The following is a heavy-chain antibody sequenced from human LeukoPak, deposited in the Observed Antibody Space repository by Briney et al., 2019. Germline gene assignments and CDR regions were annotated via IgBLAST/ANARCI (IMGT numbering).Heavy chain of an antibody. CDR1: GGSISSGDYY. J-gene: IGHJ4*02. D-gene: IGHD5-18*01. Sequence: PSETLSLTCTVSGGSISSGDYYWRWIRQPPGKGLEWIGYIYYSGSTYYNPSLKSRVTISVDTSKNQFSLKLSSVTAADTAVYYCARNVGYSYGSFDYWGQGTLVTGSS. CDR2: IYYSGST. V-gene: IGHV4-30-4*01. CDR3: ARNVGYSYGSFDY.